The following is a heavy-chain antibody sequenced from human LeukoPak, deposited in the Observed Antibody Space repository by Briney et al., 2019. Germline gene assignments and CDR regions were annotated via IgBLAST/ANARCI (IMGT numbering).Heavy chain of an antibody. J-gene: IGHJ4*02. V-gene: IGHV4-59*01. D-gene: IGHD3-10*01. CDR3: ARIPPSYYAHYFDS. Sequence: SETLSLTCTVSGGSFSNYYWSWIRQPPGKGLEWIGYIYYSGSTNYNPSLKSRVTISVDTSKNQFSLKLSSVTAADTAVYYCARIPPSYYAHYFDSWGQGTLVTVSS. CDR2: IYYSGST. CDR1: GGSFSNYY.